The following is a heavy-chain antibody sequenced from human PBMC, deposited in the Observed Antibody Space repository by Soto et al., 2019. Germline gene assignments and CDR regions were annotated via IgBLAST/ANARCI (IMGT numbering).Heavy chain of an antibody. V-gene: IGHV1-8*01. J-gene: IGHJ3*02. CDR2: MHANSGNR. CDR3: VRYLFARGFEI. CDR1: GDTFTNLD. D-gene: IGHD2-21*01. Sequence: QVQLVQSGAEVKEPGASVKVSCKASGDTFTNLDFNWVRQATGQGLEWVGWMHANSGNRGYAQKFQDRVTLTRDTSISTAYMELSSLRSEDTAVYYCVRYLFARGFEIWGQGTKVTVSS.